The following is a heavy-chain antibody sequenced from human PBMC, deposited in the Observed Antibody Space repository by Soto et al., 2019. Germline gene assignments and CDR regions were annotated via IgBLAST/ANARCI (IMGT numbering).Heavy chain of an antibody. Sequence: EVQLLESGGDLAQPGGALRLFCPASGSTFRTYAMTWVRQSPGRGLEWVSTITIAVRTFYGDTVKGRFTISRDNSKSTRYLQMNSLGAEDTAVYYCAKTDKFHSQSSGWANRFDSWGQGTLVTVSS. CDR3: AKTDKFHSQSSGWANRFDS. V-gene: IGHV3-23*01. J-gene: IGHJ4*02. D-gene: IGHD6-19*01. CDR2: ITIAVRT. CDR1: GSTFRTYA.